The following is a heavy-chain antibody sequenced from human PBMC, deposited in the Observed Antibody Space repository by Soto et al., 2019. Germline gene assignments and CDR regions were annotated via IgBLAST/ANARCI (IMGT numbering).Heavy chain of an antibody. D-gene: IGHD1-26*01. V-gene: IGHV3-15*07. Sequence: GGSLRLSCAASGFTFSNAWMNWVHQAPGKGLEWVGRIKSKTDGGTTDYAAPVKGRFTISRDDSKNTLYLQMNSLKTEDTAVYYCTTDRIVAQDAFDIWGQGTMVTVSS. CDR2: IKSKTDGGTT. CDR3: TTDRIVAQDAFDI. J-gene: IGHJ3*02. CDR1: GFTFSNAW.